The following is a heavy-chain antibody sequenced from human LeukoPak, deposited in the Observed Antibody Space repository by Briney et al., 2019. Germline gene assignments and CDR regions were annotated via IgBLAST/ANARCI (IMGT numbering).Heavy chain of an antibody. CDR1: GFTVSSYW. J-gene: IGHJ4*02. D-gene: IGHD1-26*01. CDR3: VKQDIGSYLGGY. CDR2: ISSDGTNT. Sequence: GGSLRLSCVGSGFTVSSYWMHWVRQAPGKGPVWVSHISSDGTNTGYADSAKGRFTISRDTAKNTLYLQMDSLRADDTAVYYCVKQDIGSYLGGYWGQGTLVTVSS. V-gene: IGHV3-74*01.